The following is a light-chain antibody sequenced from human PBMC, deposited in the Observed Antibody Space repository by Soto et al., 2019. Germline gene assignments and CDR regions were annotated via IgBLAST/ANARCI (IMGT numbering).Light chain of an antibody. J-gene: IGKJ4*01. CDR3: QQYGSSPC. CDR2: GAS. V-gene: IGKV3-20*01. CDR1: QSVRSSY. Sequence: EIVLTQSPGTLSLSPGERVTLSCRASQSVRSSYFAWYQQKPGQAPSLLIYGASNRATGITDRFSGSGSGIDFTLTISRLEPDDFAVYYCQQYGSSPCFGGGNKVEIK.